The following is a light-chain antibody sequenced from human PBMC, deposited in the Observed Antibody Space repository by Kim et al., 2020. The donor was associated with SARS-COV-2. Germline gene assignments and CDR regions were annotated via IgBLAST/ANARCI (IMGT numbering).Light chain of an antibody. CDR1: RGSIASTY. J-gene: IGLJ2*01. CDR3: QSYDSSTVV. CDR2: EDN. Sequence: GKTVIIACTRSRGSIASTYVKWYQQRPRSAPITVIYEDNQRPSGVPDRFSGSIDRSSNSASLTISGLKTEDEADYYCQSYDSSTVVFGGGTQLTVL. V-gene: IGLV6-57*03.